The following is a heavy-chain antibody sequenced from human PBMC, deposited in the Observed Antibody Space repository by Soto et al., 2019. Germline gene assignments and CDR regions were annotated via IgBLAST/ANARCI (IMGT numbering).Heavy chain of an antibody. Sequence: GGSVRLSCAASGFTFSSYWMHWVRQAPGKGLEWVSVINYSGGSTNYADSVKGRFTISRDNSKNTLYLQMNSLRAEDTAVYYCAKYDRHCDYWGQGTLVTVSS. CDR1: GFTFSSYW. V-gene: IGHV3-23*01. CDR2: INYSGGST. J-gene: IGHJ4*02. CDR3: AKYDRHCDY. D-gene: IGHD3-16*01.